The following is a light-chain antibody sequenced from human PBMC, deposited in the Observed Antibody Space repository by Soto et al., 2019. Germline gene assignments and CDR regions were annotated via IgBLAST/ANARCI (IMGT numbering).Light chain of an antibody. CDR2: EVS. J-gene: IGLJ1*01. V-gene: IGLV2-14*01. CDR3: GAYTSSLPLYF. CDR1: SSDVGTYNY. Sequence: QSALTQPASVSGSPGQSITISCTGTSSDVGTYNYVSWYQQHSGKAPKLMIYEVSNRPSGVSNRFSGSKSGNTASLTISGPQAEDEANYYSGAYTSSLPLYFFGGGTKVPVL.